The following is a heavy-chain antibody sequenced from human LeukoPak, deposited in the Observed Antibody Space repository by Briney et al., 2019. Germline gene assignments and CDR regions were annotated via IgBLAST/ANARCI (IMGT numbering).Heavy chain of an antibody. CDR3: AKDPYSNYGVNWFDP. Sequence: GGSLRLSCAASGFXFSSYAISWVRQAPGKGLEWVSSISGSGGATYYADSVKGRFTISRDNSKNTLYLQMNTLRAGDTAVYYCAKDPYSNYGVNWFDPWGQGTLVTVSS. J-gene: IGHJ5*02. V-gene: IGHV3-23*01. CDR1: GFXFSSYA. CDR2: ISGSGGAT. D-gene: IGHD4-17*01.